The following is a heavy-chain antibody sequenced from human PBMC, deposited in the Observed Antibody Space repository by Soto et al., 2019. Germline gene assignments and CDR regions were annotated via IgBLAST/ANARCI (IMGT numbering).Heavy chain of an antibody. Sequence: ETLSLTCTVYGGTFSGYYWSWVRQSPGKGLEWIGEINHSGSANYNPSLQSRVVLSIDASKSQFSLKVTSVTAADTAMYYCARGSGWYIDYYYTMDVWGQGTAVTVSS. CDR3: ARGSGWYIDYYYTMDV. D-gene: IGHD6-19*01. CDR2: INHSGSA. J-gene: IGHJ6*02. CDR1: GGTFSGYY. V-gene: IGHV4-34*01.